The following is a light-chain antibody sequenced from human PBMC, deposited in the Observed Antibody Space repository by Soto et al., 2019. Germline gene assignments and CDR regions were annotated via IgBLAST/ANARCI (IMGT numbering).Light chain of an antibody. J-gene: IGKJ3*01. CDR2: AAS. Sequence: DIQMTPSPSSLSASVGDRVTITCRASQSISSYLNWYQQKPGKAPKLLIYAASSLQSGVPSRFRGSGSGTDFTLTISSLQPEDFATYYCQQSYSTITFGPGTKVDIK. V-gene: IGKV1-39*01. CDR3: QQSYSTIT. CDR1: QSISSY.